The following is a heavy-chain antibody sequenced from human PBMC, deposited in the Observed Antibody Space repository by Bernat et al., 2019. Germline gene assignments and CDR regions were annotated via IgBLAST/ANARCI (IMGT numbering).Heavy chain of an antibody. D-gene: IGHD3-16*01. CDR1: GFTFSSYE. V-gene: IGHV3-48*03. CDR2: IGSSGSAK. Sequence: EVQLLESGGGLVQPGGSLRLSCAASGFTFSSYEMNWVRQAPGKGLEWVSYIGSSGSAKYYADSVKGRFTISRDNAKNSLYLQMNSLRAEDTAVYYCALDWGLYYFDYWGQGTLVTVSS. CDR3: ALDWGLYYFDY. J-gene: IGHJ4*02.